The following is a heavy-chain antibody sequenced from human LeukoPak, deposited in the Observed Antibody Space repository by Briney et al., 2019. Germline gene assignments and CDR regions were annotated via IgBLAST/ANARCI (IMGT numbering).Heavy chain of an antibody. J-gene: IGHJ5*02. Sequence: SETLSLTCTVSGGSISSGDYYWSWIRQPPGKGLEWIGYIYYSGSTYYNPSLKSRVTISVDTSKNQFSLKLSSVTAADTAVYYCARGILVLPIAIKDNWFDPWGQGTLVTVSS. CDR2: IYYSGST. D-gene: IGHD2-2*02. CDR1: GGSISSGDYY. CDR3: ARGILVLPIAIKDNWFDP. V-gene: IGHV4-30-4*01.